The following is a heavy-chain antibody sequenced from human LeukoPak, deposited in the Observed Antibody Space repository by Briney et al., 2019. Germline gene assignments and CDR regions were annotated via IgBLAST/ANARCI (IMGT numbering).Heavy chain of an antibody. Sequence: GGSLRLSCAASGFTFSSNGMPWVRQAPGKGLEWVAIIWYDGSNAYYADSVKGRFTISRDNSKNTLYLQMNSLRADDTAVYYCAREPTAMILWGQGTLVTVSS. CDR2: IWYDGSNA. D-gene: IGHD5-18*01. J-gene: IGHJ4*02. CDR3: AREPTAMIL. CDR1: GFTFSSNG. V-gene: IGHV3-33*01.